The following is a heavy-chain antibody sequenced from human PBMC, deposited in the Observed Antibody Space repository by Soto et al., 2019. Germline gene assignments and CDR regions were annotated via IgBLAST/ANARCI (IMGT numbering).Heavy chain of an antibody. CDR2: IWYDGSNK. D-gene: IGHD4-17*01. CDR1: GFTFSSYG. V-gene: IGHV3-33*01. Sequence: QVQLVESGGGVVQPGRSLRLSCAASGFTFSSYGMHWVRQAPGKGLEWVAVIWYDGSNKYYADSVKGRFTISRDNSKNPLYLQMNSLRVEDTAVYYFARIFSESTVTTFGTPNLTGMDVWGQGTTVTVSS. CDR3: ARIFSESTVTTFGTPNLTGMDV. J-gene: IGHJ6*02.